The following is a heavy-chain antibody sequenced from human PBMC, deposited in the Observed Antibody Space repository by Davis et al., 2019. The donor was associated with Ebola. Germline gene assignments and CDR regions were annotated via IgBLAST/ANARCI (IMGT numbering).Heavy chain of an antibody. CDR3: ARTSIVGTTTTASDI. CDR2: ISAYNGNT. J-gene: IGHJ3*02. CDR1: GYTFTNYG. Sequence: ASVKVSCKASGYTFTNYGISWVRQAPGQGLEWMGWISAYNGNTAYAQILQGRVTMTTDTSTGTAYMELRSLRSDDTAVFFCARTSIVGTTTTASDIWGQGTMVTVSS. V-gene: IGHV1-18*01. D-gene: IGHD1-26*01.